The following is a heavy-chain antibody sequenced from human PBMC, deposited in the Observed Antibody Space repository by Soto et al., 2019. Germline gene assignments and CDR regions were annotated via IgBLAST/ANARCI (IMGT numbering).Heavy chain of an antibody. CDR3: AKEVVPAATSPLRV. D-gene: IGHD2-2*01. CDR2: ISYDGSNK. J-gene: IGHJ6*02. Sequence: PGGSLRLSCAASGFTFSSYGMHWVRQAPGKGLEWVAVISYDGSNKYYADTVKGRFTISRDNSKNTLYLQMNSLRAEDTAVYYCAKEVVPAATSPLRVWGQGTTVTVSS. CDR1: GFTFSSYG. V-gene: IGHV3-30*18.